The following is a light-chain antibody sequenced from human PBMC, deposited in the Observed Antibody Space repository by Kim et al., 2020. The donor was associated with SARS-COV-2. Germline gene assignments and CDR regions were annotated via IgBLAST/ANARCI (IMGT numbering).Light chain of an antibody. J-gene: IGKJ2*01. CDR2: GAS. CDR3: QQYVISPFT. Sequence: EIVLTQSPGTLSLSPGEGASLSCRASQSVRSSHLAWYQKKPGQSPRLLIYGASGRAPGIPDRFSGSGSGTDFTLTISRLEPEDSAVYYCQQYVISPFTFGQGSKLEI. CDR1: QSVRSSH. V-gene: IGKV3-20*01.